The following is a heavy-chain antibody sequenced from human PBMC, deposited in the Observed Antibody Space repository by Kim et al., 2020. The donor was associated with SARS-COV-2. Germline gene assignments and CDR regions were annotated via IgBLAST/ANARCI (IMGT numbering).Heavy chain of an antibody. V-gene: IGHV1-2*02. Sequence: ASVKVSCKASGYTFTGYYMHWVRQAPGQGLEWMGWINPNSGGTNYAQKFQGRVTMTRDTSISTAYMELSRLRSDDTAVYYCARCPGAWWLVHGSYYFDYWGQGTLVTVSS. J-gene: IGHJ4*02. CDR1: GYTFTGYY. CDR2: INPNSGGT. CDR3: ARCPGAWWLVHGSYYFDY. D-gene: IGHD6-19*01.